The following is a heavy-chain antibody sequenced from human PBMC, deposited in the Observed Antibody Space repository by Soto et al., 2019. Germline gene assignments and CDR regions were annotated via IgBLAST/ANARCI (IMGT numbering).Heavy chain of an antibody. Sequence: GGSLRLSCTVSGFAFNNYGINWVRQAPGKGLEWVSSISKSDYAYYSDSVTGRFTISRDNAKNSVSLQMNTLRVEDTAVYYCAREDSIIIPAVSDFWGQGTLVTVSS. CDR2: ISKSDYA. CDR1: GFAFNNYG. CDR3: AREDSIIIPAVSDF. J-gene: IGHJ4*02. D-gene: IGHD2-2*01. V-gene: IGHV3-21*01.